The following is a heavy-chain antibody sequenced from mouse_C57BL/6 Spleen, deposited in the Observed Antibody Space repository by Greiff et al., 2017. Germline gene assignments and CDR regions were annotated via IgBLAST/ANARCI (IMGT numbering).Heavy chain of an antibody. J-gene: IGHJ1*03. V-gene: IGHV1-50*01. CDR2: IDPSDSYT. CDR3: ARAKAITTVVATNFDV. Sequence: QVHVKQPGAELVKPGASVKLSCKASGYTFTSYWMQWVKQRPGQGLEWIGEIDPSDSYTNYNQKFKGKATLTVDTSSSTAYVQLSSLTSEDSAVYYCARAKAITTVVATNFDVWGTGTTVTVSS. D-gene: IGHD1-1*01. CDR1: GYTFTSYW.